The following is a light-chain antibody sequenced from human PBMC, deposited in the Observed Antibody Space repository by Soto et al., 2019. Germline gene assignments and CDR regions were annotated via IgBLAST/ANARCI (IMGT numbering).Light chain of an antibody. CDR1: SSNIGSNN. Sequence: QSVLTQPPSASGTPGQRVTISCSGSSSNIGSNNVNWFQQLPGTAPKLLIHSNNQRPSGVPDRFSGSKSGTSAFLAISGLQSEDEADYYCAAWDGSLSSYVLGNGTKVT. CDR3: AAWDGSLSSYV. V-gene: IGLV1-44*01. CDR2: SNN. J-gene: IGLJ1*01.